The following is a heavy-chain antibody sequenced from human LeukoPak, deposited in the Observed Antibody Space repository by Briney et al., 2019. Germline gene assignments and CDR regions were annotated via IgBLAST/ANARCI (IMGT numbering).Heavy chain of an antibody. CDR3: VKQTRCGGDY. Sequence: GGSLRLSCAASGFTFSNDCMHWVRQAPGKGLEWVSYISSSGSTIYYADSVKGRFTISRDNAKNSLYLQMNSLRAEDTAVYYCVKQTRCGGDYWGQGTLVTVSS. CDR1: GFTFSNDC. V-gene: IGHV3-48*04. D-gene: IGHD3-16*01. J-gene: IGHJ4*02. CDR2: ISSSGSTI.